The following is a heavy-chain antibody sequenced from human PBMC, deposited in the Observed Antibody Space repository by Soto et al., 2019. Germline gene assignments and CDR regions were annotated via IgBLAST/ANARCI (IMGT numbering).Heavy chain of an antibody. D-gene: IGHD5-12*01. Sequence: EVQLVESGGTLVQPGGSLRLSCAASGFTFSTFWMHWVRQAPGKGLVWVSRNSDGSKTTYADSVKGRFTISRDNAKNTVYLEMNSLRAEDTAVYYCATVATHSYNWLDPWGQGTLVTVSS. CDR1: GFTFSTFW. J-gene: IGHJ5*02. CDR3: ATVATHSYNWLDP. V-gene: IGHV3-74*01. CDR2: NSDGSKT.